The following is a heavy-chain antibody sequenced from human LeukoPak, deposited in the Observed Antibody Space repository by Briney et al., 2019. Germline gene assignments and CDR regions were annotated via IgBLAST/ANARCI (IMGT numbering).Heavy chain of an antibody. V-gene: IGHV4-4*07. CDR2: IYSTGST. CDR3: ARQIASAGTAGFDF. J-gene: IGHJ4*02. D-gene: IGHD6-13*01. CDR1: GGSISRYY. Sequence: SETLSLTCTVSGGSISRYYWSWIWQPAGKGLEWIGRIYSTGSTNYNPSLKSRVTMSVDTSKNQFSLRLRSVTAADTAVDYCARQIASAGTAGFDFWGQGALVTVSS.